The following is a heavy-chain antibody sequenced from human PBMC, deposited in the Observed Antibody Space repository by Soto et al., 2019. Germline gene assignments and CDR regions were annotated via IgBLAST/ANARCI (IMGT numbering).Heavy chain of an antibody. CDR3: ATVFEH. V-gene: IGHV3-74*01. CDR1: GITFSGYW. Sequence: EVQLVESGGGSVQPGGSLRLSCVASGITFSGYWMHWVRQVPGKGLVWVARVDSDGGGTSYADSVKGRFTISRDNAKNTTYLHMNSLRVEDTAVYYCATVFEHWGQGITVTVSS. CDR2: VDSDGGGT. J-gene: IGHJ4*02.